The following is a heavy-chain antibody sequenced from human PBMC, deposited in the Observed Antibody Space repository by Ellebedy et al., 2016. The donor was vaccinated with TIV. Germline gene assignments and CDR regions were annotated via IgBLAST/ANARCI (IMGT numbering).Heavy chain of an antibody. CDR2: IIPIFGTA. CDR3: AREGSSGWYGADYYYYGMDV. Sequence: SVKVSXXASGYTFTGYYMHWVRQAPGQGLEWMGGIIPIFGTANYAQKFQGRITITADESTSTAYMELRSLRSDDTAVYYCAREGSSGWYGADYYYYGMDVWGQGTTVTVSS. J-gene: IGHJ6*02. V-gene: IGHV1-69*13. D-gene: IGHD6-19*01. CDR1: GYTFTGYY.